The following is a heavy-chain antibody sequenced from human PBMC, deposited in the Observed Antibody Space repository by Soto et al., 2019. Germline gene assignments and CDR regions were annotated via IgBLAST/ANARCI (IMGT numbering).Heavy chain of an antibody. CDR1: GFTFSSYS. D-gene: IGHD6-13*01. CDR3: ARDIEAAAGTGYFDY. V-gene: IGHV3-21*01. Sequence: PGGSLRLSCAASGFTFSSYSMNWVRQAPGKGLEWVSSISSSSSYIYYADSVKGRFTISRDNAKNSLYLQMNSLRAEDTAVYYCARDIEAAAGTGYFDYWGQGTLVTVSS. J-gene: IGHJ4*02. CDR2: ISSSSSYI.